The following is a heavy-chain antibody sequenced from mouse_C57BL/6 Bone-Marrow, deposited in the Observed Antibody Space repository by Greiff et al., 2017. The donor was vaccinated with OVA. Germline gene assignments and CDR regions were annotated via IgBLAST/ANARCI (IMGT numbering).Heavy chain of an antibody. D-gene: IGHD2-13*01. CDR2: IRSKSNNYAT. J-gene: IGHJ1*03. CDR3: VRQGVNFDV. V-gene: IGHV10-1*01. CDR1: GFSFNTYA. Sequence: DVQLVESGGGLVQPKGSLKLSCAASGFSFNTYAMNWVRQAPGKGLEWVARIRSKSNNYATYYADSVKDRFTISRDDSESMLYLQMNNLKTEDTAMYYCVRQGVNFDVWGTGTTVTVSS.